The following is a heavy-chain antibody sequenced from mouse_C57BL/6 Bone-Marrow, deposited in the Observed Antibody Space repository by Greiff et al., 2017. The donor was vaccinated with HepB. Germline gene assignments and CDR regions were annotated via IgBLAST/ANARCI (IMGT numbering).Heavy chain of an antibody. J-gene: IGHJ1*03. CDR1: GFTFSSYG. CDR3: ARHDYGGYFDV. V-gene: IGHV5-6*01. D-gene: IGHD1-1*01. Sequence: EVKLMESGGDLVNPGGSLKLSCAASGFTFSSYGMSWVRQTPDKRLEWVATISSGGSYTYYPDSVKGRFTISRDNAKNTLYLQMSRLKSEDTAMYYCARHDYGGYFDVWGTGTTVTVSS. CDR2: ISSGGSYT.